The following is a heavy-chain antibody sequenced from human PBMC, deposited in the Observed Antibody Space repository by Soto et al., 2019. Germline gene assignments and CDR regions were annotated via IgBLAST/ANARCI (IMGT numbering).Heavy chain of an antibody. J-gene: IGHJ4*02. CDR1: GGSISSSSYY. CDR2: IYYSGST. CDR3: ARGIAVADGEGDYFDY. D-gene: IGHD6-19*01. Sequence: SETLSLTCTVSGGSISSSSYYWGWIRQPPGKGLEWIGSIYYSGSTYYNPSLKSRVTISVDTSKNQFSLKLSSVTAADTAVYYCARGIAVADGEGDYFDYWGQGTLVTVSS. V-gene: IGHV4-39*01.